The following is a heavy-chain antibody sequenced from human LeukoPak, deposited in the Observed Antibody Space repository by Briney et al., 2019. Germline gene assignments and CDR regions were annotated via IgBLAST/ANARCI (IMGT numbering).Heavy chain of an antibody. CDR2: ISAYNGNT. CDR3: ARLVSDLWSGYYTEYYFDY. J-gene: IGHJ4*02. CDR1: GYTFTSYG. D-gene: IGHD3-3*01. Sequence: ASVKVSCKASGYTFTSYGISWVRQAPGQGLEWMGWISAYNGNTNYAQKLQGRVTMTTDTSTSTAYMELRSLRSDDTAVYYCARLVSDLWSGYYTEYYFDYWGQGTLVTVSS. V-gene: IGHV1-18*01.